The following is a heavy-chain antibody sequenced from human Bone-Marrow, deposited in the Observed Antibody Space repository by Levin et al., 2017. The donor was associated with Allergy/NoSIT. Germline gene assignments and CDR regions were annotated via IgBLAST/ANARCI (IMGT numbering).Heavy chain of an antibody. J-gene: IGHJ2*01. Sequence: QPGGSLRLSCAASGFTFSNYNMHWVRQAPGKGLVWVSRMNIDGSITDYADSVKGRFTISRDNAKNTVYLQMNSLRDDDTAVYYCARDGGSVAGHDWYFDLWGRGTLVTVSS. D-gene: IGHD3-16*01. V-gene: IGHV3-74*01. CDR2: MNIDGSIT. CDR1: GFTFSNYN. CDR3: ARDGGSVAGHDWYFDL.